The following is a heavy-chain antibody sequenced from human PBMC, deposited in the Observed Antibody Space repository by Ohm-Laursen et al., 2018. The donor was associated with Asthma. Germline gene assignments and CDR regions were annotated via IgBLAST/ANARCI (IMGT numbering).Heavy chain of an antibody. V-gene: IGHV3-30*03. CDR1: GFIFSDYD. D-gene: IGHD6-19*01. Sequence: SLRLSCAASGFIFSDYDMHWVRQAPGKGLEWLAILSYDGHNKHYAESLRGRFFISGDSSENTVELQMNSLRGEDTAVYYCVRGSWYGSTSDAYWGQGTLVTVSS. CDR3: VRGSWYGSTSDAY. J-gene: IGHJ4*02. CDR2: LSYDGHNK.